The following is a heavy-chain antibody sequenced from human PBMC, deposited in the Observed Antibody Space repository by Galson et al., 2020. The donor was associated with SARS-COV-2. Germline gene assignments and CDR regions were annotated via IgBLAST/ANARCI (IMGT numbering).Heavy chain of an antibody. CDR2: ISGSGDST. D-gene: IGHD1-26*01. J-gene: IGHJ3*02. CDR3: AKDKRDLLDAFDI. CDR1: GLTFSFYA. V-gene: IGHV3-23*01. Sequence: GGSLRLSCGASGLTFSFYAMSWVRQAPGKGLGWVSAISGSGDSTYYADSVKGRFTISRDNSKNTLFLQMNSLRAEDTAVYYCAKDKRDLLDAFDIWGQGTMVTVSS.